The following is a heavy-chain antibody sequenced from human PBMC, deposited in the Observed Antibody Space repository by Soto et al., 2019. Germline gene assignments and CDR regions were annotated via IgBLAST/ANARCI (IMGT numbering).Heavy chain of an antibody. CDR2: IRQDGSEK. V-gene: IGHV3-7*01. Sequence: EVQLVESGGGLVQPGGSLRLSCAASGFTFSSYWMSWVRQAPGKGLEWVATIRQDGSEKHYVDSVKGRFTISRDNAKNSLYLQMNSLRAEDTAVYYCARGCGSASSPYYFDDWGQGTLVTVSS. D-gene: IGHD2-15*01. J-gene: IGHJ4*02. CDR3: ARGCGSASSPYYFDD. CDR1: GFTFSSYW.